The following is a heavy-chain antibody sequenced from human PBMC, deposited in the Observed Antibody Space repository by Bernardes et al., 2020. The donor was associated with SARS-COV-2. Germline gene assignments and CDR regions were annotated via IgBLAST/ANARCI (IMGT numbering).Heavy chain of an antibody. J-gene: IGHJ4*02. Sequence: ETLFLTCAVYGGSFSTYYGSWIRQSPGKGLEWIGEIDPSGSTNYNPSLKSRVTISLDTSNNHLSLRLTSVTAADTAMYYCARGEAGIEDYWGQGTQVTVSS. D-gene: IGHD6-25*01. CDR1: GGSFSTYY. V-gene: IGHV4-34*01. CDR2: IDPSGST. CDR3: ARGEAGIEDY.